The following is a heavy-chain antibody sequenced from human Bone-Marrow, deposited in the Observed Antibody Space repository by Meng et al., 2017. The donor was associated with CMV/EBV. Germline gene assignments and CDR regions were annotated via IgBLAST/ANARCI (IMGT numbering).Heavy chain of an antibody. J-gene: IGHJ4*02. Sequence: GESLKISCAASGFTFSSYAMSWVRQAPGKGLEWVSAISGSGGSTYYADSVKGRFTISRDNSKNTLYLQMNSLRAEDTAVYYCAKDHGRYCSSTSCYDLDYWGQGTLVTVSS. CDR1: GFTFSSYA. V-gene: IGHV3-23*01. CDR3: AKDHGRYCSSTSCYDLDY. CDR2: ISGSGGST. D-gene: IGHD2-2*01.